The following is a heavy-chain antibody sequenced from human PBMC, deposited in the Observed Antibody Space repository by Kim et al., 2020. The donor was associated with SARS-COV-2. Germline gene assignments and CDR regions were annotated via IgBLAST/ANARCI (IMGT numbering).Heavy chain of an antibody. D-gene: IGHD6-13*01. CDR1: GFTFSDYY. Sequence: GGSLRLSCAASGFTFSDYYMSWIRQAPGKGLEWVSYISSSSSYTNYADSVKGRFTISRDNAKNSLYLQMNSLRAEDTAVYYCARSSIAANNWFDPWGQGTLVTVSS. CDR2: ISSSSSYT. V-gene: IGHV3-11*06. CDR3: ARSSIAANNWFDP. J-gene: IGHJ5*02.